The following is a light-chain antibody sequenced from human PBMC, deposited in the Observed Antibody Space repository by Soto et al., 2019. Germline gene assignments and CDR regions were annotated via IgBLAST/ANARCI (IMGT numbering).Light chain of an antibody. Sequence: EIVMTQSPATMSVSPGERATLSCRASQSVSSSYLAWYQQKPGQAPRLLIYGASSRATGIPARFSGSGSGTDFTLTISSLEPEDFAVYYCQHRGNWPLTFGGGTKVDIK. CDR3: QHRGNWPLT. V-gene: IGKV3D-20*02. J-gene: IGKJ4*01. CDR2: GAS. CDR1: QSVSSSY.